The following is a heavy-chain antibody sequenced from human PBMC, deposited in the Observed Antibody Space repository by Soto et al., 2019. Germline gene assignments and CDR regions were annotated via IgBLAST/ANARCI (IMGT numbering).Heavy chain of an antibody. CDR2: ISYDGSNK. CDR1: GFTFSSYA. J-gene: IGHJ4*02. D-gene: IGHD4-17*01. V-gene: IGHV3-30-3*01. CDR3: ARVYYGDYEAMSNY. Sequence: QVQLVESGGGVVQPGRSLRLSCAASGFTFSSYAMHWVRQAPGKGLEWVAVISYDGSNKYYADSVKGRFTISRDNSKNALYLQMNSLRAEDTAVYYFARVYYGDYEAMSNYWGQGTLVTVSS.